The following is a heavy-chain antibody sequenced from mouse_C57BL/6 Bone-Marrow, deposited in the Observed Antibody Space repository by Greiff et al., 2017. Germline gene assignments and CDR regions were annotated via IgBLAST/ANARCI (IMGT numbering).Heavy chain of an antibody. Sequence: QVQLQQSGAELVRPGTSVKVSCKASGYAFTNYLIEWVKQRPGQGLEWIGVINPGSGGTNYNEKFKGKATLTADKSSSTAYMQLSSLTSEASAVYFCARSGYYYGSSLFAYWGQGTLVTVSA. D-gene: IGHD1-1*01. CDR1: GYAFTNYL. J-gene: IGHJ3*01. V-gene: IGHV1-54*01. CDR2: INPGSGGT. CDR3: ARSGYYYGSSLFAY.